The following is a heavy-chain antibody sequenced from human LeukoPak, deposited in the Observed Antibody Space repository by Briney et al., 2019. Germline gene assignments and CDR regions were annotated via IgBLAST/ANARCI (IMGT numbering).Heavy chain of an antibody. Sequence: SVKVSCKASGGTFSSYAISWVRQAPGQGLEWMGGIIPIFGTANYAQKFQGRVTITADESTSTAYMELSSLRSEDTAVYYCARTYSGSYSPADYWGQGTLVTVSS. J-gene: IGHJ4*02. CDR1: GGTFSSYA. D-gene: IGHD1-26*01. CDR2: IIPIFGTA. V-gene: IGHV1-69*13. CDR3: ARTYSGSYSPADY.